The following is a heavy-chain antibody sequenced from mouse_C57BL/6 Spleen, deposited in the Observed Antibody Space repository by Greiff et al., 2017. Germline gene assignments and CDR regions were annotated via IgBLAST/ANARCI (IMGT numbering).Heavy chain of an antibody. D-gene: IGHD2-5*01. CDR1: GFNIKDDY. J-gene: IGHJ3*01. Sequence: VQLQQSGAELVRPGSSVKLSCTASGFNIKDDYMHWVKQRPEQGLEWIGWIDPENGDTEYASKFQGKATITADTSSNTAYLQLSRLTSEDNAVYYCTTNYSNYAGFAYWGQGTLVTVS. CDR3: TTNYSNYAGFAY. V-gene: IGHV14-4*01. CDR2: IDPENGDT.